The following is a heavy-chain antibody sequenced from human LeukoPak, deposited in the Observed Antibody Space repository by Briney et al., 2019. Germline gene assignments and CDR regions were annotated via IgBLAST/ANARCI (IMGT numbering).Heavy chain of an antibody. CDR2: ISYDGSNK. J-gene: IGHJ4*02. CDR3: ATGDYYDTSFDY. V-gene: IGHV3-30*03. D-gene: IGHD3-22*01. CDR1: GFTFSSYG. Sequence: GGSLRLSCAASGFTFSSYGMHWVRQAPGKGLEWVAVISYDGSNKFYADSVKGRFTISTDNSKNTLYLQMNSLRAEDTAVYYCATGDYYDTSFDYWGQGTLVTVSS.